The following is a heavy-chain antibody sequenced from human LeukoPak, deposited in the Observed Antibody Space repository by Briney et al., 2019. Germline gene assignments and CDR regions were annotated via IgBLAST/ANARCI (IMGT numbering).Heavy chain of an antibody. D-gene: IGHD3-10*01. CDR1: GGSFSGYS. J-gene: IGHJ5*02. CDR3: ATSYGSGSWFDP. CDR2: INQSGST. V-gene: IGHV4-34*01. Sequence: SETLSLTCAVYGGSFSGYSWSWIRQPPEKWLEWIGEINQSGSTNYNPSLKSRVTISVDTSKNQFSLRVNSVTAADTAVYYCATSYGSGSWFDPWGQGTLVTVSS.